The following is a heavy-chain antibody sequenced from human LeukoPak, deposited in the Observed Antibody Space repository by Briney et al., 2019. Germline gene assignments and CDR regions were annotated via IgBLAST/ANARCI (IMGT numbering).Heavy chain of an antibody. Sequence: SETLSLTCTVSGGSISTYYWNWIRQPPGKGLEWIGYIYHSGSTNYNPSLQSRVTISVDTSKNQFSLNLNSVTAADTAVYYCARGGAARLHFQNWGQGTLVTVYS. CDR3: ARGGAARLHFQN. CDR1: GGSISTYY. J-gene: IGHJ1*01. V-gene: IGHV4-59*01. D-gene: IGHD6-6*01. CDR2: IYHSGST.